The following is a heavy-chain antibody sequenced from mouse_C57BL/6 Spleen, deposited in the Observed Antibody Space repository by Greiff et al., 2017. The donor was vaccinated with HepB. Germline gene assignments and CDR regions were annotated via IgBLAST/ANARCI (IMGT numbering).Heavy chain of an antibody. CDR2: IDPSDSYT. V-gene: IGHV1-50*01. CDR1: GYTFTSYW. Sequence: VQLQESGAELVKPGASVKLSCKASGYTFTSYWMQWVKQRPGQGLEWIGEIDPSDSYTNYNQKFKGKATLTVDTSSSTAYMQLSSLTSEDSAVYYCARPYYYGSSHYFDYWGQGTTLTVSS. D-gene: IGHD1-1*01. CDR3: ARPYYYGSSHYFDY. J-gene: IGHJ2*01.